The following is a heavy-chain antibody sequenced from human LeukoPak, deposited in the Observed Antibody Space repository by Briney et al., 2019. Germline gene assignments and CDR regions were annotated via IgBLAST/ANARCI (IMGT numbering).Heavy chain of an antibody. J-gene: IGHJ3*02. CDR3: ARDVLAAGATGTFDI. CDR1: TFTFSNYW. V-gene: IGHV3-7*03. D-gene: IGHD1-14*01. Sequence: GGSLRLSCTASTFTFSNYWMSWVRQAPGKGLEWVANIKQDGSEKYYVDSVKGRFTISRDNAKTSLYLQMNSLRAEDTAVYYCARDVLAAGATGTFDIWGQGTMVTVSS. CDR2: IKQDGSEK.